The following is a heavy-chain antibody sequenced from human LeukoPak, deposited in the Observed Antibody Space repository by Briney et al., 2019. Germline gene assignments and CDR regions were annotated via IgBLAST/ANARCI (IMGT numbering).Heavy chain of an antibody. CDR1: GFTFSSYW. CDR2: ISSSSSYI. Sequence: PGGSLRLSCTASGFTFSSYWMSWVRQAPGKGLEWVSSISSSSSYIYYADSVKGRFTISRDNAKNSLYLQMNSLRAEDTAVYYCARVVAVAGRAFDIWGQGTTVTVSS. CDR3: ARVVAVAGRAFDI. V-gene: IGHV3-21*01. J-gene: IGHJ3*02. D-gene: IGHD6-19*01.